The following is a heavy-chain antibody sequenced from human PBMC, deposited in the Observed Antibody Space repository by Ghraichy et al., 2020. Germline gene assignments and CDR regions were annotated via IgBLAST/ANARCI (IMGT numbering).Heavy chain of an antibody. Sequence: LRLSCTVSGGSISSYYWSWIRQPPGKGLEWIGYIYYSGSTNYNPSLKSRVTISVDTSKNQFSLKLSSVTAADTAVYYCARLAAAGDFDYWGQGTLVTVSS. J-gene: IGHJ4*02. CDR3: ARLAAAGDFDY. D-gene: IGHD6-13*01. V-gene: IGHV4-59*01. CDR2: IYYSGST. CDR1: GGSISSYY.